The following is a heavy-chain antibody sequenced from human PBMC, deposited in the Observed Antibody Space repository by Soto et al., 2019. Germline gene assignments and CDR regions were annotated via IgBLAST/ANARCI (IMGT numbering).Heavy chain of an antibody. CDR3: GRVAGSYDFWSGYYWNPYYYYGMDV. CDR2: IYYSGST. D-gene: IGHD3-3*01. V-gene: IGHV4-59*01. Sequence: SETLSLTCTVSGGSISSYYWSWIRQPPGKGLEWIGYIYYSGSTNYNPSLKSRVTISVDTSKNQFSLKLSSVTAADTAVYYCGRVAGSYDFWSGYYWNPYYYYGMDVWGQGTTVTVSS. CDR1: GGSISSYY. J-gene: IGHJ6*02.